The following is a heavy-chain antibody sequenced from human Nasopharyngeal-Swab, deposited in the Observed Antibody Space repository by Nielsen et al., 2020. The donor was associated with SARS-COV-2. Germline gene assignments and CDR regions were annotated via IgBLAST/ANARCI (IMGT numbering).Heavy chain of an antibody. J-gene: IGHJ6*02. V-gene: IGHV3-21*01. D-gene: IGHD3-3*01. CDR1: GFVFSSYS. CDR3: ASDPLTFYDSWSGPRPLEEPYGLDV. CDR2: ISSSSTYI. Sequence: GESLQISCSASGFVFSSYSMNWVRQAPGKGLEWVSSISSSSTYIYYADSVKGRFTISRDNAKNLLYLQMNSLRAEDTAVYYCASDPLTFYDSWSGPRPLEEPYGLDVWGQGTTVTVSS.